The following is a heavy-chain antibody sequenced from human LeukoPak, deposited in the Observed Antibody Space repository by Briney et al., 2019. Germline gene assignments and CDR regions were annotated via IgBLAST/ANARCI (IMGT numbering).Heavy chain of an antibody. CDR3: AKAAVVITSYYFDY. Sequence: GGSLNLSCAASGFTVSSNHMSWVRQAPGKGLEWFSAISGSGGSTYYADSVKGRFTISRDNSKNTLYLQMNSLRAEDTAVYYCAKAAVVITSYYFDYWGQGTLVTVSS. CDR1: GFTVSSNH. CDR2: ISGSGGST. D-gene: IGHD3-22*01. J-gene: IGHJ4*02. V-gene: IGHV3-23*01.